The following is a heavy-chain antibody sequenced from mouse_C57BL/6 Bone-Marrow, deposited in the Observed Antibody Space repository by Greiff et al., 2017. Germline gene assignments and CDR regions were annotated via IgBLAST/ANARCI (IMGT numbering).Heavy chain of an antibody. CDR1: GYSITSGYY. Sequence: EVQRVESGPGLVKPSQSLSLTCSVTGYSITSGYYWNWIRQFPGNKLEWMGYISYDGSNNYNPSLKTRISITRDTSKNQFFLKLNSVTTEDTATYYCAREDYGSSSWFAYWGQGTLVTVSA. V-gene: IGHV3-6*01. CDR2: ISYDGSN. CDR3: AREDYGSSSWFAY. D-gene: IGHD1-1*01. J-gene: IGHJ3*01.